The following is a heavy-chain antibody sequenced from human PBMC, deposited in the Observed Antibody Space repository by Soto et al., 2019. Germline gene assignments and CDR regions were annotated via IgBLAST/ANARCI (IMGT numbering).Heavy chain of an antibody. Sequence: QVQLVQSGAEVKKPGASVKVSCKASGYTFTSYGISWVRQAPGQGLEWMGWISAYNGNTKYAQKPQGRVTMTTDTSTSTAYMELRSLRSDDTAVYYCAGPAGYSYGYHTSTGGMDVWGQGTTVTVSS. V-gene: IGHV1-18*01. J-gene: IGHJ6*02. CDR3: AGPAGYSYGYHTSTGGMDV. D-gene: IGHD5-18*01. CDR2: ISAYNGNT. CDR1: GYTFTSYG.